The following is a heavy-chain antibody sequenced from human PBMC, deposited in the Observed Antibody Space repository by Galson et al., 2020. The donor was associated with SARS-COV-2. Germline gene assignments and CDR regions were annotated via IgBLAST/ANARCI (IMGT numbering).Heavy chain of an antibody. CDR3: ARDNIDRSSLGSFDG. J-gene: IGHJ3*01. CDR1: GGSITSYY. D-gene: IGHD3-10*01. Sequence: SETLSLTCSVSGGSITSYYWSWIRQPPGKGLEWIGHIYYSGSTDYNPSLRSRVTISLDKSRTQLSLKLTSVTAADTAVYYCARDNIDRSSLGSFDGGGEGTVVTVSS. V-gene: IGHV4-59*01. CDR2: IYYSGST.